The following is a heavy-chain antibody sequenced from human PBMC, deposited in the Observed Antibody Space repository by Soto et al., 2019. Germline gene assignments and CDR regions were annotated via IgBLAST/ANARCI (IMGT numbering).Heavy chain of an antibody. D-gene: IGHD5-18*01. Sequence: GTLSLTCTVSGGSISSYYWSWIRQPPGKTLEWIGYINYSGSTNYNPSLKSRVTISVDTSKNQFSLKLSSVTAADTAVYYCARGNKGYSYAPGFDYWGQGALVTVSS. V-gene: IGHV4-59*01. J-gene: IGHJ4*02. CDR2: INYSGST. CDR3: ARGNKGYSYAPGFDY. CDR1: GGSISSYY.